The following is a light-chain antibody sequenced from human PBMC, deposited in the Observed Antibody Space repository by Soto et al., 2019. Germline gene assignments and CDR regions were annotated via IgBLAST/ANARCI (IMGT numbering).Light chain of an antibody. J-gene: IGKJ1*01. CDR3: QYDNCYSEA. CDR1: QTISSW. Sequence: DIQMTQSPSTLSGSVGDRVTITCRASQTISSWLAWYQQKPGQAPKLLIYKSSTLKSGVPSRFSGSGSGTEFTLTISSLQPDDFANSYGQYDNCYSEAFGHGTKVELK. CDR2: KSS. V-gene: IGKV1-5*03.